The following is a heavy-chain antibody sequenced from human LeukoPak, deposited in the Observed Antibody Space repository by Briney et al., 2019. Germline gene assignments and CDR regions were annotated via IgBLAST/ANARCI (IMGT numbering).Heavy chain of an antibody. J-gene: IGHJ6*02. V-gene: IGHV3-7*03. D-gene: IGHD3-16*01. CDR2: IKQDGSEK. CDR1: GGSIRSSYYY. CDR3: ARDPSFDYYYYGMDV. Sequence: ETLSLTCTVSGGSIRSSYYYWGWIRQPPGKGLEWVANIKQDGSEKYYVDSVKGRFTISRDNAKNSLYLQMNSLRAENTAVYYCARDPSFDYYYYGMDVWGQGTTVTVSS.